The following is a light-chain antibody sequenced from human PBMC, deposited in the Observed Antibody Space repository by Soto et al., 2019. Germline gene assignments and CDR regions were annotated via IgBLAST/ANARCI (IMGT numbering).Light chain of an antibody. Sequence: EIVLTQSPATLSLSPGERATLSCRASQSFRSYLAWYQQKPGQAPRLLIYDASKRATGIPARFSGRGSGTDFTLTISSLEPEDLAVYYCQQRSNWPPVITFGQGTRLEIK. CDR3: QQRSNWPPVIT. V-gene: IGKV3-11*01. J-gene: IGKJ5*01. CDR2: DAS. CDR1: QSFRSY.